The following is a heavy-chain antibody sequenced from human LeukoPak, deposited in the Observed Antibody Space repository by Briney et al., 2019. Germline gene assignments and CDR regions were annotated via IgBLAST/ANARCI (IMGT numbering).Heavy chain of an antibody. CDR1: GFTFSSYS. CDR2: ISSSSTTI. Sequence: GGSLRLSCAASGFTFSSYSMMWVRQAPGKGLEWVSYISSSSTTIHYADSVKGRFTISRDNAKNSVYLQMNSLRAEDTAVYCCAKNNDYGGSYWYFDLWGRGTLVTVSS. V-gene: IGHV3-48*01. J-gene: IGHJ2*01. D-gene: IGHD4-23*01. CDR3: AKNNDYGGSYWYFDL.